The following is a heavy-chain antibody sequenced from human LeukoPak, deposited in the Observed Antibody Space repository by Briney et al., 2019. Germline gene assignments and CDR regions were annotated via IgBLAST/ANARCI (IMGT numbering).Heavy chain of an antibody. Sequence: GGSLTLSCAASGFTFSSYSMNWVRQAPGKWLEWVANIKKDGSEKYYVDSVKGRFTISRDNAKNSLYLQMNSLRDEDTALYYCARDPSEASHPYYFDYWGQGTLVTVSS. CDR2: IKKDGSEK. J-gene: IGHJ4*01. V-gene: IGHV3-7*01. CDR3: ARDPSEASHPYYFDY. CDR1: GFTFSSYS.